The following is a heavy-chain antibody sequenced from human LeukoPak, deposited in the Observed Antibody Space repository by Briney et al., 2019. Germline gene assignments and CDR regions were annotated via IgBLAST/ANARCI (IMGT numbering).Heavy chain of an antibody. CDR3: ARAAGVGSSGWFDP. D-gene: IGHD6-6*01. CDR1: GGSISSGSYY. J-gene: IGHJ5*02. V-gene: IGHV4-61*02. Sequence: TSETLSLTCTVSGGSISSGSYYWSWIRRPAGKGLEWIGRIYTSGSTNYNPSLKSRVTISVDTSKNQFSLKLSSVTAADTAVYYCARAAGVGSSGWFDPWGQGTLVTVSS. CDR2: IYTSGST.